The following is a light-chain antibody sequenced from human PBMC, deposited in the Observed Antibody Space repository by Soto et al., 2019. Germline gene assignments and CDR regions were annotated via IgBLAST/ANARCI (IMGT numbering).Light chain of an antibody. CDR1: GSDIGAYNY. Sequence: QSVLTQPASVSGSPGQSITISCTGSGSDIGAYNYVSWYQQHPGKAPKLLIHGVTRRPSGVSSRFSASKSAYTASLTISGLQAEDEANYYCSSFTSDSSFFVFGTGTKVTVL. V-gene: IGLV2-14*01. J-gene: IGLJ1*01. CDR3: SSFTSDSSFFV. CDR2: GVT.